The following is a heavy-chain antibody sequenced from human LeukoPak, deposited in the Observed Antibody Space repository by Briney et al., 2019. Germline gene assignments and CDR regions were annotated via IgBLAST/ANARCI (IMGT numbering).Heavy chain of an antibody. J-gene: IGHJ4*02. Sequence: QPGRSLRLSCAASGFTFSSYAMHWVRQAPGKGLEWVAVISYDGSNKYYADSVKGRFTISRDNSKNTLDLQMNSLRAEDTAVFYCAKPHFDYWGQGTLVTVSS. V-gene: IGHV3-30*04. CDR3: AKPHFDY. CDR1: GFTFSSYA. CDR2: ISYDGSNK.